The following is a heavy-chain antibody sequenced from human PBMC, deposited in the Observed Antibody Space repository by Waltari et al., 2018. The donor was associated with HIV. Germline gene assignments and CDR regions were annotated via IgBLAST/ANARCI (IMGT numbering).Heavy chain of an antibody. CDR2: INHSGHT. Sequence: QARLQQWGAGLLNPSETLSPTCAVYGDSFNDYYWGWIHQSPWNGLEMIGEINHSGHTSYNPSLKSRVTISVDTSKNQFSLRLSSVTAADTAMYYCARGSPHVVIPAALKLRAAKGGNWFDPWSQGTLVTVSS. CDR3: ARGSPHVVIPAALKLRAAKGGNWFDP. V-gene: IGHV4-34*02. J-gene: IGHJ5*02. D-gene: IGHD2-2*01. CDR1: GDSFNDYY.